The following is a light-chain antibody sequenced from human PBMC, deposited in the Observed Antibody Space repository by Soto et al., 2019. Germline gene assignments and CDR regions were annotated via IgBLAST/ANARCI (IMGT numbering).Light chain of an antibody. CDR1: SSNIGGNS. J-gene: IGLJ1*01. CDR3: CSYVGGYSYV. Sequence: QSVLTQPPSVSAAPGQKVTISCSGSSSNIGGNSVSWYQQLPGTAPKLMIYDVSKRPSGVPDRFSGSKSGNTASLTISGLQAEDEADYYCCSYVGGYSYVFGIGTKVTV. CDR2: DVS. V-gene: IGLV2-11*01.